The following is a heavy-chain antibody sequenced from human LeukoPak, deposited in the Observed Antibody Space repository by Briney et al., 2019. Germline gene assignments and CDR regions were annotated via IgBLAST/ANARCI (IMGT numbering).Heavy chain of an antibody. V-gene: IGHV4-34*01. D-gene: IGHD3-3*01. Sequence: NPSETLSLTCAVHGGSFSGYYWSWIRQPLGKGQEWIGEFNHSGSTNYNPSLKSRVTISVDTSKNQFSLKLSSVTAADTAVYYCARGRITIFGVVIPLDYWGQGTLVTVSS. CDR1: GGSFSGYY. CDR2: FNHSGST. CDR3: ARGRITIFGVVIPLDY. J-gene: IGHJ4*02.